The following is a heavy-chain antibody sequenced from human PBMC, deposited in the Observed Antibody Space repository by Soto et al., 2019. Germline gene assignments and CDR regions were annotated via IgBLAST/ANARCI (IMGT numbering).Heavy chain of an antibody. CDR2: INAGNGNT. CDR1: GYTFTSYA. V-gene: IGHV1-3*01. CDR3: ARDLLGSGWYFGGFDY. J-gene: IGHJ4*02. Sequence: QVPLVQSGAEVKKPGASVKVSCKASGYTFTSYAMHWVRQAPGQRLEWMGWINAGNGNTKYSQKFQGRVTITRDTSASTAYMELSSLRSEDTAVYYCARDLLGSGWYFGGFDYWGQGTLVTVSS. D-gene: IGHD6-19*01.